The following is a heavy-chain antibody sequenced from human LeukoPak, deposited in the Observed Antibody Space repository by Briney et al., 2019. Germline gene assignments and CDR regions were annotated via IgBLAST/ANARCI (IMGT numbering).Heavy chain of an antibody. CDR2: INTDGSST. CDR3: APGYYGSGSYLS. J-gene: IGHJ5*02. Sequence: GGSLRLSCAASGFTFSSYSMNWVRQAPGKGLVWVSRINTDGSSTSYADSVKGRFTISRDNAKNTLYLQMNSLRAEDTAVYYCAPGYYGSGSYLSWGQGTLVTVSS. CDR1: GFTFSSYS. D-gene: IGHD3-10*01. V-gene: IGHV3-74*01.